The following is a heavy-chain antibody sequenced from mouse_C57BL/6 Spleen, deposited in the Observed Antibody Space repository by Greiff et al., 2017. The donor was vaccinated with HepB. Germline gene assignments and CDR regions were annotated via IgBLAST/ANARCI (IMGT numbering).Heavy chain of an antibody. D-gene: IGHD1-1*01. J-gene: IGHJ4*01. Sequence: EVKLMESGGGLVQPGGSLKLSCAASGFTFSDYYMYWVRQTPEKRLEWVAYISNGGGSTYYPDTVKGRFTISRDNAKNTLYLQMSRLKSEDTAMYYCARHASAGYGSSYAMDYWGQGTSVTVSS. CDR2: ISNGGGST. CDR3: ARHASAGYGSSYAMDY. V-gene: IGHV5-12*01. CDR1: GFTFSDYY.